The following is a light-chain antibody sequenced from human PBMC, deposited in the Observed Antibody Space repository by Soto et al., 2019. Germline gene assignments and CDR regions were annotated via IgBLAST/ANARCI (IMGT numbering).Light chain of an antibody. CDR1: SSDIGSQNF. J-gene: IGLJ3*02. CDR2: GVT. Sequence: QSALTQPASVSGSPGQSITISCTGTSSDIGSQNFVSWHQQHPGKAPKFIIYGVTNRPSGVSNRFSGSKSGNTASLTISGLQADDEADYYCSSNSSSYTWVFGGGTKLTVL. CDR3: SSNSSSYTWV. V-gene: IGLV2-14*01.